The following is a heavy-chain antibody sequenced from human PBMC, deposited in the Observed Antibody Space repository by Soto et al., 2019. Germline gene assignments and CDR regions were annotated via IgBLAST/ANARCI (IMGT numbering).Heavy chain of an antibody. Sequence: QVQVEQSGAEVKKPGASVKVSCKVSGYSLTELCVYWVRQAPGKGLEWMGGFDPEDGETFYARKFQGMVTMTEDTVTNTAYLELTSLRSDDTAVYYCSTGGGNDSGSYSYSMTDWGQGTTVTV. J-gene: IGHJ6*02. CDR2: FDPEDGET. D-gene: IGHD4-4*01. CDR1: GYSLTELC. CDR3: STGGGNDSGSYSYSMTD. V-gene: IGHV1-24*01.